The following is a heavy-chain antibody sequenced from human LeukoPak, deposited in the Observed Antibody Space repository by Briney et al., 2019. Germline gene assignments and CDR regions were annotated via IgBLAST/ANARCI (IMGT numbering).Heavy chain of an antibody. CDR2: ISYDGSNK. V-gene: IGHV3-30-3*01. CDR1: GFTFSSYA. CDR3: ARDRRDYDFWSGATHYYFDY. Sequence: PGGSLRLSCAASGFTFSSYAMHWVRQAPGKGLEWVAVISYDGSNKYYADSVKGRFTISRDNSKNTLYLQMNSLRAEVTAVYYCARDRRDYDFWSGATHYYFDYWGQGILVTVSS. D-gene: IGHD3-3*01. J-gene: IGHJ4*02.